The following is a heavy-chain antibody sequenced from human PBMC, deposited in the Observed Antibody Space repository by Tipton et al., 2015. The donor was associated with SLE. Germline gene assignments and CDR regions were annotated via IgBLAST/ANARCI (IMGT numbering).Heavy chain of an antibody. J-gene: IGHJ6*02. CDR3: ARWIPLTGINV. D-gene: IGHD5-18*01. Sequence: TLSLTCTVSGGSLSSYYWSWFRQSPEKGLEWIGYLSYSGSTNYNPSLESRVTISVDTSKNQFSLKLTSVTAADTAVYYCARWIPLTGINVWGQGATVTVSS. CDR1: GGSLSSYY. V-gene: IGHV4-59*08. CDR2: LSYSGST.